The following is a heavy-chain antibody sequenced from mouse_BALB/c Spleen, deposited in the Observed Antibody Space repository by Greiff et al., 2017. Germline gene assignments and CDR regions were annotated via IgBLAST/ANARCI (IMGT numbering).Heavy chain of an antibody. CDR1: GYSITSDYA. CDR2: ISYSGST. D-gene: IGHD1-1*01. J-gene: IGHJ4*01. Sequence: EVMLVESGPGLVKPSQSLSLTCTVTGYSITSDYAWNWIRQFPGNKLEWMGYISYSGSTSYNPSLKSRISITRDTSKNQFFLQLNSVTTEDTATYYCARGHAYGYAMDYWGQGTSVTVSS. V-gene: IGHV3-2*02. CDR3: ARGHAYGYAMDY.